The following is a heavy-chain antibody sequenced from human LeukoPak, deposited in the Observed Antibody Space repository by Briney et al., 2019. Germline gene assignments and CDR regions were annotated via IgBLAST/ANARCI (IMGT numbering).Heavy chain of an antibody. D-gene: IGHD6-19*01. V-gene: IGHV4-30-4*08. J-gene: IGHJ3*02. CDR1: GGPISSGGYY. CDR3: AREIAVAGSAFDI. CDR2: IHFSGAT. Sequence: PSETLSLTCTVSGGPISSGGYYWSWIRQSPGKGLEWIGYIHFSGATFYNPSLNSRITISSDTSKSQFSLKLSSVTAADTAVYYCAREIAVAGSAFDIWGQGTMVTVS.